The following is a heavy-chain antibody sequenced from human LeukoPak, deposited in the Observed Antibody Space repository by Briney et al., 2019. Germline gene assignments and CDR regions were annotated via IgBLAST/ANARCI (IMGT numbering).Heavy chain of an antibody. Sequence: KPSETLSLTCAVYGGSFSGYYWSWIRQPPGKGLEWIGEINHSGSTNYNPSLKSRVTISVDTSKNQFSLKLSSVTAADTAVYYCARDSCGSTSCSSRAYYFDYWGQGTLVTVSS. CDR2: INHSGST. CDR3: ARDSCGSTSCSSRAYYFDY. V-gene: IGHV4-34*01. D-gene: IGHD2-2*01. CDR1: GGSFSGYY. J-gene: IGHJ4*02.